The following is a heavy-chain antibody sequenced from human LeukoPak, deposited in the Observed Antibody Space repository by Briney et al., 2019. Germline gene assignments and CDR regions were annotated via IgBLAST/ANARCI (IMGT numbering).Heavy chain of an antibody. CDR2: INPNSGGT. CDR1: GYTLTDYY. Sequence: GASVKVSCKASGYTLTDYYIHWVRQAPGQGLEWMGWINPNSGGTNYAQKFQGRVTMTRDTSISTAYMELSRLRSDDTAVYYCARDHCTSNGCYEIYYYGMDVRGQGTTVTVSS. D-gene: IGHD2-2*01. CDR3: ARDHCTSNGCYEIYYYGMDV. J-gene: IGHJ6*02. V-gene: IGHV1-2*02.